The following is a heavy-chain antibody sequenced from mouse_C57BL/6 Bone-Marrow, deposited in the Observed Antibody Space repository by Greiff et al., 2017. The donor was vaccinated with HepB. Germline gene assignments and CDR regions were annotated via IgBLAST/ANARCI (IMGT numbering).Heavy chain of an antibody. V-gene: IGHV7-3*01. J-gene: IGHJ2*01. CDR2: IRNKANGYTT. CDR1: GFTLTDYY. Sequence: EVQGVESGGGLVQPGGSLSLSCAASGFTLTDYYMSWVRQPPGKALEWLGFIRNKANGYTTEYSASVKGRFTISRDNSQSILYLQMNALRAEDSATYYCARDVWVRFDYWGQGTTLTVSS. CDR3: ARDVWVRFDY.